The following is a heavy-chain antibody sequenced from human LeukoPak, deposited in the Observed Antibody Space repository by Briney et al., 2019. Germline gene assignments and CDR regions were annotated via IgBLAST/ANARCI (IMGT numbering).Heavy chain of an antibody. CDR2: IIPIFGTA. CDR3: ARPELVAAAGTYYYYGMDV. CDR1: GGTFSSYA. V-gene: IGHV1-69*01. Sequence: SVKVSCKASGGTFSSYAISWVRQAPGQGLEWMGGIIPIFGTANYAQKFQGRVTITADESTSTAYMELGSLRSEDTAVYYCARPELVAAAGTYYYYGMDVWGQGTTVTVSS. D-gene: IGHD6-13*01. J-gene: IGHJ6*02.